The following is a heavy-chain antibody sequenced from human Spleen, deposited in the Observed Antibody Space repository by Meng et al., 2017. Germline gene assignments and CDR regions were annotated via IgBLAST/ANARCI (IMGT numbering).Heavy chain of an antibody. D-gene: IGHD3-16*01. CDR3: ASGLRLALLGY. V-gene: IGHV4-34*01. CDR1: GGSFSGYY. CDR2: INHSGST. J-gene: IGHJ4*02. Sequence: GSLRLSCAVYGGSFSGYYWSWIRQPPGKGLEWIGEINHSGSTNYNPSLKSRVTISVDTSKNQFSLKLSSVTAADTAVYYCASGLRLALLGYWGQGTLVTVSS.